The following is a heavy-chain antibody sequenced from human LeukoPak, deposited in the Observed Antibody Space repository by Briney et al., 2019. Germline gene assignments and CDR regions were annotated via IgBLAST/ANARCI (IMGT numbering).Heavy chain of an antibody. Sequence: GGSLRLSCAAAGFSFSSYGMSWVRQAPGKGLEWVSAITGNGDYTDYADSVKGRFTISRDNSKNTLYLQMNSLRAEDTAVYYCAKEMAYSSSPYNWFDPWGQGTLVTVSS. J-gene: IGHJ5*02. CDR2: ITGNGDYT. CDR1: GFSFSSYG. V-gene: IGHV3-23*01. D-gene: IGHD6-6*01. CDR3: AKEMAYSSSPYNWFDP.